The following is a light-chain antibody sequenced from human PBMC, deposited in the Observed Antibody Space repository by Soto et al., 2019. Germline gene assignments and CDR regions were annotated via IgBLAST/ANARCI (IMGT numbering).Light chain of an antibody. CDR1: QSVSSN. CDR2: GAS. J-gene: IGKJ2*01. V-gene: IGKV3-15*01. CDR3: QQYNNWPPLYT. Sequence: EIVMTQSPATLSVSPGEGATLSCRVSQSVSSNLAWYQHQPGQAPRLLIYGASTRATGIPARFSGTGSGTHFTLSISSLQSEDFALYYCQQYNNWPPLYTFGQGTKLEIK.